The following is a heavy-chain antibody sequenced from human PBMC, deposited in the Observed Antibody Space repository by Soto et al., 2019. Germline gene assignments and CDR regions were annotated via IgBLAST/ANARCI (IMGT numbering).Heavy chain of an antibody. CDR1: GGPINSAGYY. D-gene: IGHD3-3*01. Sequence: TSETLSLTCTVSGGPINSAGYYWSWLRQHPGQGLEWIGNIYYSGSTNYKPSLKSRVTISIDTSKNHFSLNLSSVTAADTAVYYCARVQTIFGIITVFDYWGQGTLVTVSS. J-gene: IGHJ4*02. CDR2: IYYSGST. CDR3: ARVQTIFGIITVFDY. V-gene: IGHV4-31*03.